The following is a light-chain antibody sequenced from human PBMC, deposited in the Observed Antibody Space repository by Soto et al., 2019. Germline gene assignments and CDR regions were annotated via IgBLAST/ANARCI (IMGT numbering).Light chain of an antibody. CDR2: EVS. CDR3: SSYAGSNIPVV. CDR1: SSDVGGYNC. Sequence: QSALTQPTSASGSPGQSVTISCTGTSSDVGGYNCVSWYQQHPGKAPKLMIYEVSKRPSGVPDRFSGSKSGNTASLTVSGLQAEYEADYYCSSYAGSNIPVVFGGGTKVTVL. J-gene: IGLJ2*01. V-gene: IGLV2-8*01.